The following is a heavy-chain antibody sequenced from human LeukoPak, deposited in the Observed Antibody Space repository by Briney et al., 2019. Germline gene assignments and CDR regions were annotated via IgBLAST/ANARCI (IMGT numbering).Heavy chain of an antibody. Sequence: GGSLRLSCAASGFTFSDYYMSWIRQAPGKGLEWVSYISSSGITIYYADSVKGRFTISRDNAKNSLYLQMNSLRAEDTAVYYCARSSYGGPNYSDYWGQGTLVTVSS. CDR2: ISSSGITI. CDR1: GFTFSDYY. CDR3: ARSSYGGPNYSDY. D-gene: IGHD2-15*01. V-gene: IGHV3-11*01. J-gene: IGHJ4*02.